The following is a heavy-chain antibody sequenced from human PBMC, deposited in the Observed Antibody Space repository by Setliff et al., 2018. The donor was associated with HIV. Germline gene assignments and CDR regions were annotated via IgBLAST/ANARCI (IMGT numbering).Heavy chain of an antibody. D-gene: IGHD1-26*01. J-gene: IGHJ4*02. CDR1: GYTFTRYF. Sequence: GASVKVSCKASGYTFTRYFMHCVRQAPGQGLEWLGMINPSGGSTRYAQKFQGRVTMTGDTSTNTLYMELSSLRSEDTAVYCCARGWEGGMDYWGQGTLVTVSS. CDR3: ARGWEGGMDY. V-gene: IGHV1-46*01. CDR2: INPSGGST.